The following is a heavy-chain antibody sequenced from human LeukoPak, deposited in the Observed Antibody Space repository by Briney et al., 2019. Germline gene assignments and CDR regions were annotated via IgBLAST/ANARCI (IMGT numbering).Heavy chain of an antibody. D-gene: IGHD3-9*01. CDR2: IIPIFGTA. V-gene: IGHV1-69*01. J-gene: IGHJ4*02. CDR3: AREGDILTGYHLYFDY. CDR1: GGTFSSYA. Sequence: SVKVSCKASGGTFSSYAISWVRQAPGQGLEWMGGIIPIFGTANYAQKFQGRVTITADESTSTAYVELSSLRSEDTAVYYCAREGDILTGYHLYFDYWGQGTLVTASS.